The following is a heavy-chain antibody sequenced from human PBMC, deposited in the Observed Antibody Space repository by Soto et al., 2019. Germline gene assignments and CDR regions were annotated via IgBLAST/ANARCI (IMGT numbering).Heavy chain of an antibody. CDR3: ARGEAAVRRDFDY. CDR2: IIPILGIA. V-gene: IGHV1-69*02. CDR1: GGTFSSYT. J-gene: IGHJ4*02. D-gene: IGHD6-13*01. Sequence: QVQLVQSGAEVKKPGSSVKVSCKASGGTFSSYTISWVRQAPGQGLEWMGRIIPILGIANYAQKFQGRVTITADKSTSTAYMELSSLRSEDTAVYYCARGEAAVRRDFDYWGQGTLVTVSS.